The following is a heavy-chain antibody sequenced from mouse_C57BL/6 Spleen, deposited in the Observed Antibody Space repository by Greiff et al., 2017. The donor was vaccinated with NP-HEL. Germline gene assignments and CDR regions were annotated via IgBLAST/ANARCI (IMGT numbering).Heavy chain of an antibody. V-gene: IGHV1-80*01. D-gene: IGHD1-1*01. CDR1: GYAFSSYW. J-gene: IGHJ2*01. Sequence: VQLQQSGAELVKPGASVKISCKASGYAFSSYWMNWVKQRPGKGLEWIGQIYPGDGDTNYNGKFKGKATLTADKSSSTASMQLSSLTSEDSAVYFCSRSSLFITTVVAPVDYWGQGTTLTVSS. CDR2: IYPGDGDT. CDR3: SRSSLFITTVVAPVDY.